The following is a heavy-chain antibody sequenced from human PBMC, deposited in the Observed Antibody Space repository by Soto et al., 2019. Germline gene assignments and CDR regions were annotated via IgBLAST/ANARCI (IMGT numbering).Heavy chain of an antibody. CDR2: ISYDGSNQ. CDR3: ARDSGNYFEY. D-gene: IGHD2-15*01. CDR1: GFTFRSHA. Sequence: QVQLVESGGGVVQPGRSPRLACAASGFTFRSHAMHWVRQAPGKGLEWVAAISYDGSNQYYADSVKGRFTISRDNSKNTLYLQMHSLRAEDTAVYYCARDSGNYFEYWGQGTLVTVSS. J-gene: IGHJ4*02. V-gene: IGHV3-30-3*01.